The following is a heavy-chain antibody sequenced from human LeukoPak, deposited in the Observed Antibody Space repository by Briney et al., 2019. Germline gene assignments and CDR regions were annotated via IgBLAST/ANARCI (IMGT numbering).Heavy chain of an antibody. V-gene: IGHV4-59*12. Sequence: SETLSLTCTVSGGSISSYYWTWIRQPPGKGLEWIGYIYHRGSANYNPSLKSRVTISVDTSKNQFSLKLSSVTAADTAVYYCARDQGGSYAVDYWGQGTLVTVSS. D-gene: IGHD1-26*01. CDR2: IYHRGSA. CDR3: ARDQGGSYAVDY. CDR1: GGSISSYY. J-gene: IGHJ4*02.